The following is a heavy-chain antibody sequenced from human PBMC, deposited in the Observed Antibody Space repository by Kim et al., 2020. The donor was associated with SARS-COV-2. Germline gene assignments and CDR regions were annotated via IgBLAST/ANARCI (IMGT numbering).Heavy chain of an antibody. J-gene: IGHJ5*02. Sequence: GGSLRLSCAASGFTFSSYAMSWVRQAPGKGLEWVSAISGSGGTTYYADSVKGRFTISRDNSKNTLYLQMNSLRAEDTAVYYCTKADTAMAPYNWFDPWGQGTLVTVSS. CDR3: TKADTAMAPYNWFDP. CDR2: ISGSGGTT. CDR1: GFTFSSYA. D-gene: IGHD5-18*01. V-gene: IGHV3-23*01.